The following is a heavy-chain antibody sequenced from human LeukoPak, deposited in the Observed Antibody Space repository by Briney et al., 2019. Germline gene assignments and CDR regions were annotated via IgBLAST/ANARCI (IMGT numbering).Heavy chain of an antibody. Sequence: GGSLRLSCAASGFTFSSYGMPWVRQAPGKGLEWVAVISYDGSNKYYADSVKGRFTISRDNSKNTLYLQMNSLRAEDTAVYYCAKESRSLAYAFDTWGQGTMVTVSS. CDR2: ISYDGSNK. CDR1: GFTFSSYG. V-gene: IGHV3-30*18. D-gene: IGHD3-16*01. J-gene: IGHJ3*02. CDR3: AKESRSLAYAFDT.